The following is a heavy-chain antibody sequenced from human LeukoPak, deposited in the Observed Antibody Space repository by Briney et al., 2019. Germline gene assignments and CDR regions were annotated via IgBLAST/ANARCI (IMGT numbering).Heavy chain of an antibody. V-gene: IGHV4-39*07. CDR1: GGSISSSYY. CDR2: IYYSGST. J-gene: IGHJ3*02. D-gene: IGHD3-10*01. Sequence: SETLSLTCTVSGGSISSSYYWGWIRQPPGKGLEWIGSIYYSGSTYYNPSLKSRVTISVDTSKNQFSLKLSSVTAADTAVYYCARKLLWFGESDAFDIWGQGTMVTVSS. CDR3: ARKLLWFGESDAFDI.